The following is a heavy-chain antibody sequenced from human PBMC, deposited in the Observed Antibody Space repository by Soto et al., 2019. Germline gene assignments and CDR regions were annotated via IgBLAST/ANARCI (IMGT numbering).Heavy chain of an antibody. J-gene: IGHJ5*02. CDR1: GYSFSSYW. Sequence: PGESLKISCKGSGYSFSSYWLGLVRQMPGKGLEWMGIIYPGDSDTRYSPSFQGQVTISADKSISTAYLQWSSLKASDTAMYYCARRISYCSSSSCVSPSRPFAPWGQGTLVTVSS. CDR2: IYPGDSDT. CDR3: ARRISYCSSSSCVSPSRPFAP. V-gene: IGHV5-51*01. D-gene: IGHD2-2*01.